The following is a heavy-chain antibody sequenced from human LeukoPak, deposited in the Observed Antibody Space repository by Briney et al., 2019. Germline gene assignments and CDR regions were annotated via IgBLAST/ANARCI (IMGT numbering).Heavy chain of an antibody. D-gene: IGHD3-22*01. Sequence: ASVKVSRKASGYTFTNYGISWLRQAPGQGLEWMGWISAYNGDTKYLQNLQGRVTMTTDTSTSTAYMELRSLRSDDTAVYYCARDNPYYYLYWGQGTLVTVSS. CDR1: GYTFTNYG. V-gene: IGHV1-18*01. J-gene: IGHJ4*02. CDR2: ISAYNGDT. CDR3: ARDNPYYYLY.